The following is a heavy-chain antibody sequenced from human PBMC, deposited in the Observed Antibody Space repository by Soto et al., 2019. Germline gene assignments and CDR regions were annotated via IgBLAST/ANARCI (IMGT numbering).Heavy chain of an antibody. D-gene: IGHD6-13*01. CDR3: AKDQGIAASHGID. CDR2: ISNDGRDK. V-gene: IGHV3-30*18. CDR1: GFTFNNYG. Sequence: QVQLVGSGGGVVQPGRSLRLSCAASGFTFNNYGMHWVRQAPGKGLEWVAAISNDGRDKYYGDSVKGRLTISRDNSKNTVYLQMNSLRADDTAVYYCAKDQGIAASHGIDWGQGTMVTVSS. J-gene: IGHJ3*01.